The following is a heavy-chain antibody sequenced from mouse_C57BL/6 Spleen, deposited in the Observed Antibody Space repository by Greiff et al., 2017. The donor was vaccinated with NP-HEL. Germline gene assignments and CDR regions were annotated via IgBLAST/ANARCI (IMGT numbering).Heavy chain of an antibody. Sequence: EVTLVESGGDLVKPGGSLKLSCAASGFTFSSYGMSWVRQTPDKRLEWVATISSGGSYTYYPDSVKGRFTISRDTAKNTLYLQMSSLKSEDTAMYYCARPKTAQATRGFAYWGQGTLVTVSA. V-gene: IGHV5-6*01. D-gene: IGHD3-2*02. CDR2: ISSGGSYT. CDR3: ARPKTAQATRGFAY. CDR1: GFTFSSYG. J-gene: IGHJ3*01.